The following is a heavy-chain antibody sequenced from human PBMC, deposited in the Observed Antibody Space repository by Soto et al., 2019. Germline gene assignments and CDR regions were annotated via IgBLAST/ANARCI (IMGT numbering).Heavy chain of an antibody. V-gene: IGHV2-5*02. J-gene: IGHJ4*02. D-gene: IGHD3-22*01. CDR2: IYWDDDK. CDR1: GFSLSTSGVG. Sequence: SGPTLVNPTQTLTLTCTFSGFSLSTSGVGAGWIRQPPGKALEWLALIYWDDDKRYSPSLKSRLTITKDTSKNQVVLTMTNMDPVDIATYYCAHIFGGFNRDYYDSSGYYYTDYWGQGTLVTVSS. CDR3: AHIFGGFNRDYYDSSGYYYTDY.